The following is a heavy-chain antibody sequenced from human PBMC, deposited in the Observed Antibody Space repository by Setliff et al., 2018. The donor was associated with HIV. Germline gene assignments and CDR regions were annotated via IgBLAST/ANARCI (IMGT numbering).Heavy chain of an antibody. V-gene: IGHV1-18*01. CDR1: GYRFISYG. D-gene: IGHD1-26*01. CDR3: ARGVGATSAQH. CDR2: MSVYNAKA. Sequence: GASVKVSCKASGYRFISYGITWVRQAPGQGPEWMGYMSVYNAKADYAQKFQGRVTMTTDTSTSTVHMELRSLTSDDTAVYYCARGVGATSAQHWGQGTLVTVSS. J-gene: IGHJ1*01.